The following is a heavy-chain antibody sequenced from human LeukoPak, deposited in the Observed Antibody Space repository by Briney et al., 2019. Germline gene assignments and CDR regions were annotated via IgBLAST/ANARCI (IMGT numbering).Heavy chain of an antibody. J-gene: IGHJ4*02. V-gene: IGHV1-18*01. CDR2: ISAYNGNT. Sequence: GASVKVSCKACGYTFTSYGISWVRQAPGQGLEWMGWISAYNGNTNYAPKLQGRVTMTTDTSTSTAYMELRSLRSDDTAVYYCARFLPGIAAAGLDYWGQGTLVTVSS. CDR1: GYTFTSYG. D-gene: IGHD6-13*01. CDR3: ARFLPGIAAAGLDY.